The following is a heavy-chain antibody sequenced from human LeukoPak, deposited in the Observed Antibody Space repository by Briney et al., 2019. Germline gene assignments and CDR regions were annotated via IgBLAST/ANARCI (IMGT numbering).Heavy chain of an antibody. J-gene: IGHJ4*02. Sequence: SETLSLTCTVSGGSISSYSWNWIRQPPGKGLEWIGSVSYRGSTNYNPSLKSRVTISLDTSKNQFSLKLSSVTAAETAVYYCASRPEYYWGQGTPVTVSS. CDR3: ASRPEYY. CDR1: GGSISSYS. CDR2: VSYRGST. V-gene: IGHV4-59*01. D-gene: IGHD1-14*01.